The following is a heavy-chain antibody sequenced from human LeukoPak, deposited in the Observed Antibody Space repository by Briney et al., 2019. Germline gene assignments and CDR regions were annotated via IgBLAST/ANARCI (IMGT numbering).Heavy chain of an antibody. CDR2: ISCTWTYV. D-gene: IGHD1-26*01. V-gene: IGHV3-21*01. CDR1: GCTISSYY. J-gene: IGHJ4*02. Sequence: GPLTLSCAASGCTISSYYMNWFRQAPGKGLEWVSYISCTWTYVHYADSVRCRFAISRDNSTYSLYLQMNRLTAEVTAVYCCARDIAIVDKENYFDYWGQGSLVTVSS. CDR3: ARDIAIVDKENYFDY.